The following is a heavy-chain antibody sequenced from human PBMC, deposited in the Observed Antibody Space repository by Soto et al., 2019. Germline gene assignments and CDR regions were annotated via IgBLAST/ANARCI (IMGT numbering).Heavy chain of an antibody. V-gene: IGHV3-21*01. Sequence: GGSLRLSCAASGFTFSTYTMNWVRQAPGKGLEWVSSISSGSSYIYYADSVKGRFTISRDNAKNSLYLQMNSLRAEDTAVYYCATFDYGNLWALDIWGQGTMVTVSS. CDR2: ISSGSSYI. CDR3: ATFDYGNLWALDI. CDR1: GFTFSTYT. J-gene: IGHJ3*02. D-gene: IGHD4-17*01.